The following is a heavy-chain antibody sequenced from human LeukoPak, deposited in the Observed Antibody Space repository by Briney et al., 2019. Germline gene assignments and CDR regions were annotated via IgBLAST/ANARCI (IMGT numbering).Heavy chain of an antibody. CDR1: GFTFKTYA. CDR2: ISPSGDNT. J-gene: IGHJ4*02. D-gene: IGHD2-2*01. Sequence: GGSLRLSCAASGFTFKTYAMSWVRQAPGKGPEWVSAISPSGDNTYYADSVKGRFTISRDNSKNILYLQMNSLRAEDTAIYYCAKRSCSSSGCYHLDYWGQGTPVTVSS. CDR3: AKRSCSSSGCYHLDY. V-gene: IGHV3-23*01.